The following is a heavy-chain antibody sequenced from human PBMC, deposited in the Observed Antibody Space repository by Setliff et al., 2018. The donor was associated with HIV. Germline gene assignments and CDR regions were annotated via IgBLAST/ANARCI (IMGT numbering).Heavy chain of an antibody. J-gene: IGHJ4*02. CDR3: ARVMNYYDSSPFDY. CDR1: GYSISSGYY. V-gene: IGHV4-38-2*01. D-gene: IGHD3-22*01. CDR2: IYHSGST. Sequence: SETLSLTCAVSGYSISSGYYWGWIRQPPGKGLEWIGSIYHSGSTYYNPSLKSRVTISVDTSKNQFSLKLSSVTAADTAVYYCARVMNYYDSSPFDYWGQGTLVTVSS.